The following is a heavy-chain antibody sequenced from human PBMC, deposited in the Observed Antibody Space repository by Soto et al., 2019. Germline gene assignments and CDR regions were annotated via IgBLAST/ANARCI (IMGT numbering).Heavy chain of an antibody. Sequence: PGESLKISCKGSGYRFSTYWINWVRQMSGKGLEWMGRIDPSDSYVNYSPSFEGHVTMSADKSISTAYLQWSSLKASDTAVYYCAADRKPLTLYYYDYYGMDVWGQGTTVTVSS. J-gene: IGHJ6*02. CDR2: IDPSDSYV. CDR3: AADRKPLTLYYYDYYGMDV. D-gene: IGHD3-16*02. V-gene: IGHV5-10-1*01. CDR1: GYRFSTYW.